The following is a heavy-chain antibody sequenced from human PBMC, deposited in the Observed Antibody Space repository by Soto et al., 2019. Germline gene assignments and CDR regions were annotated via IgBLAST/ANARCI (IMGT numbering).Heavy chain of an antibody. CDR1: GFTFEDHA. CDR2: ISWNSDNI. J-gene: IGHJ4*02. Sequence: GGSLRLSCAASGFTFEDHAMHWVRQAPGKGLEWVSSISWNSDNIGYADSLKGRFTISRDNGKNTLYLQMNSLRAEDTAVYYCAKDGLDYWGQGTLVTVSS. V-gene: IGHV3-9*01. CDR3: AKDGLDY.